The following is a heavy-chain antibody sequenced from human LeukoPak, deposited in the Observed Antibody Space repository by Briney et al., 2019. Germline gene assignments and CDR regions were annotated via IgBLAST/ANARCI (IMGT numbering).Heavy chain of an antibody. D-gene: IGHD3-10*01. CDR2: INPKSGST. CDR1: GYTFTGYY. Sequence: GASVKVSCKASGYTFTGYYMHWVRQAPGQGLEWVGWINPKSGSTSYAQKFQGRVTMTRDTSISTAYMELSRLRSDDTAVYYCARGVGGTSIDYWGQGTLVTVSS. V-gene: IGHV1-2*02. J-gene: IGHJ4*02. CDR3: ARGVGGTSIDY.